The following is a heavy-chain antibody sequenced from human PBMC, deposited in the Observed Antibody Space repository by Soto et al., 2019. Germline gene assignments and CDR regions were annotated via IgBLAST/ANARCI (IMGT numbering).Heavy chain of an antibody. J-gene: IGHJ6*02. V-gene: IGHV1-46*01. Sequence: ASVKVSCKASGYTFTSYYMHWVRQAPGQGLEWMGIINPSGGSTSYAQKFQGRVTMTRDTSISTAYMELSRLRSDDTAVYYCARDRAVAGMGYYYYGMDVWGQGTTVTVSS. CDR1: GYTFTSYY. CDR3: ARDRAVAGMGYYYYGMDV. CDR2: INPSGGST. D-gene: IGHD6-19*01.